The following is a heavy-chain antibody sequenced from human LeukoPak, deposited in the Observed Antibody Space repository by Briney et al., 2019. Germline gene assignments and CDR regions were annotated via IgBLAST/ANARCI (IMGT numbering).Heavy chain of an antibody. V-gene: IGHV3-23*01. CDR2: ISGSGGSA. Sequence: PGGSLRLSCAASGFTFSSYAMSWVRQAPGKGLEWVSAISGSGGSAYYADSVKGRFTISRDNSKNTLYLQMNSLRAEDTAVYYCARDNTFGGVIVIFRGFDYWGQGTLVTVSS. CDR3: ARDNTFGGVIVIFRGFDY. J-gene: IGHJ4*02. CDR1: GFTFSSYA. D-gene: IGHD3-16*02.